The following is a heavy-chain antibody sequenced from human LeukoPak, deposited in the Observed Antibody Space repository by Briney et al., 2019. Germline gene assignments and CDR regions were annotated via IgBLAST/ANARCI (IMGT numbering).Heavy chain of an antibody. D-gene: IGHD5-18*01. CDR1: GFTFSSYG. CDR3: ANSGYSYGTFGY. V-gene: IGHV3-30*02. CDR2: IRYDGSNK. J-gene: IGHJ4*02. Sequence: PGGSLRLSCAASGFTFSSYGMHWVLQAPGKGLEWVAFIRYDGSNKYYADSVKGRFTISRDNSKNTLYLQMNSLRAEDTAVYYCANSGYSYGTFGYWGQGTLVTVSS.